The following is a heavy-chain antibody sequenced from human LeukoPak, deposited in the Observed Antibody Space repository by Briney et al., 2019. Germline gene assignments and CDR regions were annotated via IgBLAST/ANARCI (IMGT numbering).Heavy chain of an antibody. CDR2: IYYSGST. V-gene: IGHV4-31*03. Sequence: PSETLSLTCTVSGGSISSGGYYWSWIRQHPGKGLEWIGYIYYSGSTYYNPSLKSRVTISVDTSKNQFSLKLSSVTAADTAVYYCARRRNYYDSSGYLPSLDYWGQGTLVTVSS. CDR1: GGSISSGGYY. D-gene: IGHD3-22*01. J-gene: IGHJ4*02. CDR3: ARRRNYYDSSGYLPSLDY.